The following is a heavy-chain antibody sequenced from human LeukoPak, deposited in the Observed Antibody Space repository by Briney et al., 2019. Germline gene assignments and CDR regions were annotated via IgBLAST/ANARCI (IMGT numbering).Heavy chain of an antibody. CDR2: INPSGGRT. CDR3: ARSYQYYYDSGGFHGGGYYFDY. J-gene: IGHJ4*02. D-gene: IGHD3-22*01. V-gene: IGHV1-46*01. CDR1: GYTFTSYY. Sequence: GASVKVSCKASGYTFTSYYMHWVRQAPGQGLEWMGIINPSGGRTTYAQRFQGRLTMTRDTSTSTVYMELSSLRSEDTAVYYCARSYQYYYDSGGFHGGGYYFDYWGQGTLVTVSS.